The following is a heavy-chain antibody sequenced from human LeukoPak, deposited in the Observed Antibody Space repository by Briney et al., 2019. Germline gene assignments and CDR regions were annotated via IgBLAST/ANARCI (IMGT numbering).Heavy chain of an antibody. CDR1: GFTFSNYV. CDR3: GRSGRYRPSDL. CDR2: TRNKANSYTT. D-gene: IGHD1-26*01. Sequence: PGGSLRLSCAASGFTFSNYVMHWVRQAPGKGLEWVGRTRNKANSYTTEYAASVKGRFTISRDDPKNLLYLQMNSLKSEDTAVYYCGRSGRYRPSDLWGQGTLVTVSS. V-gene: IGHV3-72*01. J-gene: IGHJ5*02.